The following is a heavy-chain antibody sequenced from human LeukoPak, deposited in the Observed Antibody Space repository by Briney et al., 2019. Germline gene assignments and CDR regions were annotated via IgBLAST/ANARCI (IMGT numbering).Heavy chain of an antibody. V-gene: IGHV3-23*01. Sequence: AGGSLRLSCADSGFTFSSYAMSWVRQAPGKGLEWVSSISGSSTRTYYADSVKGRFTVSRDNPKNTLYLQMNSLRAEDTAVYYCAKDRRRTYDSSGYYPDAFDIWGQGTMVTVSS. D-gene: IGHD3-22*01. CDR1: GFTFSSYA. CDR2: ISGSSTRT. CDR3: AKDRRRTYDSSGYYPDAFDI. J-gene: IGHJ3*02.